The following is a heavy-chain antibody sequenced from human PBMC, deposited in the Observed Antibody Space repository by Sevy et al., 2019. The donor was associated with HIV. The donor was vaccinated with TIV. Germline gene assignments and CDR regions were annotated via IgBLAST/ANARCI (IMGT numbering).Heavy chain of an antibody. Sequence: ASVKVSCKASGYTFISYGMSWVRQAPGQGLEWMGWISGDNGNTISAQNLQGRVTMSTDTSTSTAYMELRSLRSDDTAAYYCARDSMPTVQGIIITPYYYGMDLWGQGTTVTVSS. V-gene: IGHV1-18*01. CDR3: ARDSMPTVQGIIITPYYYGMDL. J-gene: IGHJ6*02. D-gene: IGHD3-10*01. CDR1: GYTFISYG. CDR2: ISGDNGNT.